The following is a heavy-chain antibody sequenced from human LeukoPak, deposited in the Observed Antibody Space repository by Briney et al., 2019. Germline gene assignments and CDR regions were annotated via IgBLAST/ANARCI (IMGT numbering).Heavy chain of an antibody. CDR3: ARDWYGYSYAHY. CDR2: IYSGGST. Sequence: GGSLRLSCAASGFTVSSNYMSWVRQAPGKGLEWVSVIYSGGSTYYADSVKGRFTISRDNSKNTLYLQMNSPRAEDTAVYYCARDWYGYSYAHYWGQGTLVTVSS. CDR1: GFTVSSNY. D-gene: IGHD5-18*01. J-gene: IGHJ4*02. V-gene: IGHV3-53*01.